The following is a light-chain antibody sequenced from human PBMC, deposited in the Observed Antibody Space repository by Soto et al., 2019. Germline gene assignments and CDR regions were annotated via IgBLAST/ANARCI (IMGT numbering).Light chain of an antibody. J-gene: IGLJ2*01. V-gene: IGLV7-46*01. CDR1: TGAVTNGHY. CDR2: DTN. CDR3: LLSCSGARV. Sequence: QAVLTQEPSLTVSPGGTVTLTCGSSTGAVTNGHYPYWFQQKPGQAPRTLIYDTNNRHSWTPARFSASLLGGKAALTLSGAQPEDEAEYYCLLSCSGARVFGGGTKLTVL.